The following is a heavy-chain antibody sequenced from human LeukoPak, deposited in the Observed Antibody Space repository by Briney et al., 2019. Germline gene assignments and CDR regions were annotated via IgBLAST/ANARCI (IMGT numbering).Heavy chain of an antibody. J-gene: IGHJ4*02. CDR3: ARVGAYYYDSSGYYSPLLFDY. V-gene: IGHV1-18*01. Sequence: GASVKVSCKASGYTFTSYGISWVRQAPGQGLEWMGWISAYNGNTNDAQKLQGRVTMTTDTSTSKAYMELRSLRSDDTAVYYCARVGAYYYDSSGYYSPLLFDYWGQGTLVTVSS. CDR2: ISAYNGNT. D-gene: IGHD3-22*01. CDR1: GYTFTSYG.